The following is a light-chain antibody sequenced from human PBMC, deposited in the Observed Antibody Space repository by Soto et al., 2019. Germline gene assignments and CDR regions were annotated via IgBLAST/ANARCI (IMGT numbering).Light chain of an antibody. CDR1: QSFSTW. CDR3: QQYNSNPLT. J-gene: IGKJ4*01. V-gene: IGKV1-5*03. CDR2: KTS. Sequence: DIQMTQSPSTLSASVGDRVTITCRASQSFSTWLAWYQQKPGKAPNLLIYKTSILESGVPSRFSGSGSGTEFPLTISSLQLDDFATYYCQQYNSNPLTFGGGTKVEIK.